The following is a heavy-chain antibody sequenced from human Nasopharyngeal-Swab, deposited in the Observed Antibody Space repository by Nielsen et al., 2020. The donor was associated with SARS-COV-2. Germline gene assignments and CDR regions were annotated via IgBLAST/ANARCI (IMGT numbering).Heavy chain of an antibody. D-gene: IGHD5-12*01. CDR1: GGTFSSYG. V-gene: IGHV1-69*10. Sequence: SVKVSCKTSGGTFSSYGISWVRQAPGEGLEWMGGIIPVLPITRYAQKFRDRVTITADTSTSTAYMELSSMRSEDTATYYCAKSAWLRRDYYYVYYYMDVWGKGTTVTVSS. CDR3: AKSAWLRRDYYYVYYYMDV. CDR2: IIPVLPIT. J-gene: IGHJ6*03.